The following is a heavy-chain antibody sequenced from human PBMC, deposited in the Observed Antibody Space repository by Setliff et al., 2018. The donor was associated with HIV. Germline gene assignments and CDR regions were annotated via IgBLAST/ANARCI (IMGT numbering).Heavy chain of an antibody. CDR1: GYSISSGYY. Sequence: SETLSLTCAVSGYSISSGYYWGWVRQPPEKGLEWIGSFYHSGSTYYNPSLKSRVTIPVDTSKNQFSLKLSSVTAADTAVYYCARAPITIFGVIIIPVYFDYWGQGTLVTVSS. D-gene: IGHD3-3*01. J-gene: IGHJ4*02. CDR3: ARAPITIFGVIIIPVYFDY. V-gene: IGHV4-38-2*01. CDR2: FYHSGST.